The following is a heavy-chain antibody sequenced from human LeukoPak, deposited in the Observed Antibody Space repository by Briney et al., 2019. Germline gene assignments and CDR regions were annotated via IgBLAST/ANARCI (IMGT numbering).Heavy chain of an antibody. CDR1: GFTFSSYA. D-gene: IGHD2-15*01. CDR3: AKDRYCGGGTCYWSYFDY. CDR2: ISGGGGST. Sequence: GSLRLSCAASGFTFSSYAMHWVRQAPGKGLEWVSAISGGGGSTYYADSVKGRFTISRDNSKNTLFLQMNSLRAEDTAVYYCAKDRYCGGGTCYWSYFDYWGQGTLVTVSS. V-gene: IGHV3-23*01. J-gene: IGHJ4*02.